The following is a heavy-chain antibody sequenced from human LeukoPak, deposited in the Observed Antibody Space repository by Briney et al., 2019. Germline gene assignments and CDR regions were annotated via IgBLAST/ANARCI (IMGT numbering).Heavy chain of an antibody. Sequence: GGSLRLSCAASGFTFSSCGFNWDRQAPGKGLEWVSSIGPTGTDRYYADSVRGRFTISRDNAKNSMYLQMDSLRDEDTAVYYCATETIGRHYDYWGQGTLLTVSS. CDR1: GFTFSSCG. CDR3: ATETIGRHYDY. J-gene: IGHJ4*02. V-gene: IGHV3-21*01. D-gene: IGHD1-14*01. CDR2: IGPTGTDR.